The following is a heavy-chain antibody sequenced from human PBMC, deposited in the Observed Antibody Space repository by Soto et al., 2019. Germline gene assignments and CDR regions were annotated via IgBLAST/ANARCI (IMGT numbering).Heavy chain of an antibody. CDR3: AGVLDSGSYGGFDI. CDR2: IYHSGST. J-gene: IGHJ3*02. D-gene: IGHD1-26*01. Sequence: PSETLSLTCAVSGGSISSSNWWSWVRQPPGKGLEWIGEIYHSGSTNYNPSLKSRVTISVDKSKNQFSLKLSSVTAEDAAVYYCAGVLDSGSYGGFDIWGQGTMVTVSS. V-gene: IGHV4-4*02. CDR1: GGSISSSNW.